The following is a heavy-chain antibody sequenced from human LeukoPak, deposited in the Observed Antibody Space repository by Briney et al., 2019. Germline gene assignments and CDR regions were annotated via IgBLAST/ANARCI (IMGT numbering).Heavy chain of an antibody. V-gene: IGHV5-51*01. CDR2: IYPGDSDT. D-gene: IGHD2-2*02. CDR3: ATLYCSSTSCYSDYYYGMDV. CDR1: GYSFTSYW. Sequence: GESLKISCKGSGYSFTSYWIGWVRQMPGKGLEWMGIIYPGDSDTRYSPFFQGQVTISADKSISTAYLQWSSLKASDTAMYYCATLYCSSTSCYSDYYYGMDVWGQGTTVTVSS. J-gene: IGHJ6*02.